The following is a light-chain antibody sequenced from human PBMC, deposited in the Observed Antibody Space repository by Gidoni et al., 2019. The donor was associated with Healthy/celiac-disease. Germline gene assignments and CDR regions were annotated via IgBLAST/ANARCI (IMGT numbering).Light chain of an antibody. CDR2: AAS. CDR1: QSISSY. CDR3: QQSYSTPRT. J-gene: IGKJ2*01. Sequence: DIQMTQSPSSLSASVGDRVTITCGASQSISSYLNWYQQKPGKAPKLLIYAASSLQSGVPSRFSGSGSGTEFTLTISSLQPEDFATYYCQQSYSTPRTFGQGTKLEIK. V-gene: IGKV1-39*01.